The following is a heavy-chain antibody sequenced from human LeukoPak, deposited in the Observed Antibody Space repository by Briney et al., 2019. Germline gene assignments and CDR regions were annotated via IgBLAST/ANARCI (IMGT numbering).Heavy chain of an antibody. CDR1: GGSFSGYY. CDR3: ARGRKGGVRSYYYGSGSYYSFGHFDY. CDR2: INHSGST. V-gene: IGHV4-34*01. J-gene: IGHJ4*02. Sequence: SETLSLTCAVYGGSFSGYYWSWIRQPPGKGLEWIGEINHSGSTNYNPSLKSRVTISVDTSKNQFSLKLSSVTAADTAVYYCARGRKGGVRSYYYGSGSYYSFGHFDYWGQGTLVTVSS. D-gene: IGHD3-10*01.